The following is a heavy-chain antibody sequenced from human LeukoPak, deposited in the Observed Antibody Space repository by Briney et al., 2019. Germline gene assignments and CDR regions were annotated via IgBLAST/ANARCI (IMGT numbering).Heavy chain of an antibody. CDR2: INHSGST. D-gene: IGHD6-19*01. Sequence: PSETLSLTCAVYGGSFSGYYWSWIRQPPGKGLEWIGEINHSGSTNYNPSLKSRVTISVDTSKKQFSLKLSSVTAADTAVYYCARRDFSGWNYYDYWGQGTLVTVSS. J-gene: IGHJ4*02. V-gene: IGHV4-34*01. CDR3: ARRDFSGWNYYDY. CDR1: GGSFSGYY.